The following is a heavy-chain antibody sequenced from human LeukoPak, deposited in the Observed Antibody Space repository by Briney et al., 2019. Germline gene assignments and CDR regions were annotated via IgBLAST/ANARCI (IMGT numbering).Heavy chain of an antibody. CDR1: GFTFSSYA. Sequence: GSLRLSCAASGFTFSSYAMSWVCQAPGKGLEWVSAISGSGGSTYYADSVKGRFTISRDNSKTTLYLQMSSLRAEDTAVYCCAKAVYCSGGSCYSEGFDYWGQGTLVSASS. CDR3: AKAVYCSGGSCYSEGFDY. V-gene: IGHV3-23*01. CDR2: ISGSGGST. D-gene: IGHD2-15*01. J-gene: IGHJ4*02.